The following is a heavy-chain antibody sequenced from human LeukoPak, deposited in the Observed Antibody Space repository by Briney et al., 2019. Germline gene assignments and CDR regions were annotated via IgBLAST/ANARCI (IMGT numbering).Heavy chain of an antibody. CDR1: GFTFSSYE. J-gene: IGHJ4*02. Sequence: PGGSLRLSCAASGFTFSSYEMNWVRQAPGKGLEWVSYISSSGSTIYYAASVKGRFTISRDNAKNSLYLQMNSLRAEDTAVYYCARAWSSRGYSGYDYYFDYWGQGTLVTVSS. CDR3: ARAWSSRGYSGYDYYFDY. V-gene: IGHV3-48*03. CDR2: ISSSGSTI. D-gene: IGHD5-12*01.